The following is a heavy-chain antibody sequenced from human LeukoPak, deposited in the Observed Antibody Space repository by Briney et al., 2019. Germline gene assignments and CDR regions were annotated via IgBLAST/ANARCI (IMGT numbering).Heavy chain of an antibody. CDR3: AGDTYGSDY. CDR1: GDSINNYY. D-gene: IGHD3-10*01. V-gene: IGHV4-59*01. J-gene: IGHJ4*02. CDR2: IYYSGNT. Sequence: SETLSLTCTVSGDSINNYYWNWIRQPPGKGLGWIGYIYYSGNTNYNPSLKSRVTISIDTSKNQFSLKLRSVTAADTAMYYCAGDTYGSDYWGQGTRVTVSS.